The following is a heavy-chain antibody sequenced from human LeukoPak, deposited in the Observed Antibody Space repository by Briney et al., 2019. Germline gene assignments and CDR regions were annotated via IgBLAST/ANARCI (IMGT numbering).Heavy chain of an antibody. D-gene: IGHD1-26*01. J-gene: IGHJ4*02. CDR2: ISYSGGST. V-gene: IGHV3-23*01. CDR1: GFTFSSYA. Sequence: GGSLRLSCAASGFTFSSYAMSWVRQAPGKGLEWVSAISYSGGSTYYADSVKGRFTISRDNSKNTLYLQINSLRAEDTAVYYCAKFIITGVVGTTTLDYWGQGTLVTVSS. CDR3: AKFIITGVVGTTTLDY.